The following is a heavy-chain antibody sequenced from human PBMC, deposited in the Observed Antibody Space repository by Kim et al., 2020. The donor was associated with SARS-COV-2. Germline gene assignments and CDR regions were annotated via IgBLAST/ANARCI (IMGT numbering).Heavy chain of an antibody. Sequence: SPSFPGQVTISADKSISTAYLQWSSLKASDTAMYYCARRLSSGWYGAFDIWGQGTMVTVSS. J-gene: IGHJ3*02. V-gene: IGHV5-51*01. D-gene: IGHD6-19*01. CDR3: ARRLSSGWYGAFDI.